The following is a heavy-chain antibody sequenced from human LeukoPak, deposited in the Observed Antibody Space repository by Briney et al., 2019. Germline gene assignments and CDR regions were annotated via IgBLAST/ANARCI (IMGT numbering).Heavy chain of an antibody. CDR1: GFTVSSNY. CDR3: ARGGTYLSAFDI. J-gene: IGHJ3*02. CDR2: IYSGGST. D-gene: IGHD1-26*01. V-gene: IGHV3-53*01. Sequence: GGSLRLSCAASGFTVSSNYMSWVRQAPGKGLEWVSIIYSGGSTFYADSVKGRFTTSRDNSKNTLYLQMNSLRAEDTAVYYCARGGTYLSAFDIWGQGTMVTVSS.